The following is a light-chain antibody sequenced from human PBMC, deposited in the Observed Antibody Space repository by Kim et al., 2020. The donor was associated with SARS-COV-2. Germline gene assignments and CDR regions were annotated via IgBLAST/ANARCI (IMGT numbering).Light chain of an antibody. Sequence: PGKTARITCGGNNIGSKSVQWYQQKPGQAPVLVIYYDSDRPSGIPERFSGSNSGNTATLTISRVEAGDEADYYCQVWDSSSDHPWVFGGGTQLTVL. CDR1: NIGSKS. V-gene: IGLV3-21*04. CDR3: QVWDSSSDHPWV. J-gene: IGLJ3*02. CDR2: YDS.